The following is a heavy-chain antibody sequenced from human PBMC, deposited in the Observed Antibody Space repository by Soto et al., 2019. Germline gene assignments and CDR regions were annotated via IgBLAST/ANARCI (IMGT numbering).Heavy chain of an antibody. Sequence: QVQLQESGPGLVRPSQTLSLICTVSCCSISRGGYYWSWIRQHPGEVLVWIGHIYYSGSTYYNPSLKSRVSTLVDTSKNQCSLKLSSVTAADTAVYYCARDTSSHALSHALLFDYWGQGTLVTVSS. D-gene: IGHD2-2*01. CDR2: IYYSGST. V-gene: IGHV4-31*03. CDR3: ARDTSSHALSHALLFDY. CDR1: CCSISRGGYY. J-gene: IGHJ4*02.